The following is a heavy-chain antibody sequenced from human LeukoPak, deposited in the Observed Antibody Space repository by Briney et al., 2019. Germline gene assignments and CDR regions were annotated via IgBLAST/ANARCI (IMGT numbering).Heavy chain of an antibody. CDR2: INPNSGGT. CDR1: GYTFTGYY. J-gene: IGHJ3*02. V-gene: IGHV1-2*02. D-gene: IGHD3-3*01. Sequence: GASVKVSCKASGYTFTGYYMHWVRQAPGQELEWMGWINPNSGGTNYAQKFQGRVTMTRDTSISTAYMELSRLRSDDTAVYYCAKARFLEWSDAFDIWGQGTMVTVSS. CDR3: AKARFLEWSDAFDI.